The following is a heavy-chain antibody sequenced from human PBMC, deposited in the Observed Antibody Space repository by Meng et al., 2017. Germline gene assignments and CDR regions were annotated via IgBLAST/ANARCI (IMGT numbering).Heavy chain of an antibody. V-gene: IGHV1-3*01. J-gene: IGHJ6*02. CDR1: GYTFTSCD. D-gene: IGHD3-22*01. CDR3: ARAGFYDSSGYYRYNFYYGMDV. Sequence: ASVKVSCKASGYTFTSCDIIWVRQAPGKGRVWLGWVNASNGNTKYSQKFQGRVTITRETSASTAYMELSSLRSEDTAVYYCARAGFYDSSGYYRYNFYYGMDVWGQGTMVTVSS. CDR2: VNASNGNT.